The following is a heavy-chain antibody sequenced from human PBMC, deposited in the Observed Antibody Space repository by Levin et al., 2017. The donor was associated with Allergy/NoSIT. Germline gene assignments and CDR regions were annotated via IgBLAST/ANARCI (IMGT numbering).Heavy chain of an antibody. Sequence: SGPTLVKPTQTLTLTCTFSGFSLSTSGVGVGWIRQPPGKALEWLALIYWNDDKRYSPSLKSRLTITKDTSKNQVVLTMTNMDPVDTATYYCAHSPPVLLWFGESLSYFDYWGQGTLVTVSS. CDR1: GFSLSTSGVG. CDR3: AHSPPVLLWFGESLSYFDY. D-gene: IGHD3-10*01. CDR2: IYWNDDK. V-gene: IGHV2-5*01. J-gene: IGHJ4*02.